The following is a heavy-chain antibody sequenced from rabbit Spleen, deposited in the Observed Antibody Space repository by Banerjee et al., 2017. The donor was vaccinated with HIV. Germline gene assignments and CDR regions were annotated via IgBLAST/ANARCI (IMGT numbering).Heavy chain of an antibody. CDR3: ARAIVPWLGLNRLDL. V-gene: IGHV1S40*01. CDR1: GFSFNSGYD. D-gene: IGHD4-1*01. J-gene: IGHJ3*01. CDR2: AYAGSSGST. Sequence: QSLEESGGGLVKPGASLTLTCKASGFSFNSGYDMCWVRQAPGKGLEWVACAYAGSSGSTYSATWATGRFTISKTSSTTVTLQMTSLTAADTATYFCARAIVPWLGLNRLDL.